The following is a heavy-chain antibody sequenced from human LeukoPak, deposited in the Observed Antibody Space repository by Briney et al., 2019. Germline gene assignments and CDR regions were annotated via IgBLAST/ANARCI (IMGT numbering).Heavy chain of an antibody. J-gene: IGHJ4*02. V-gene: IGHV4-59*01. CDR1: GASTTSYF. CDR3: ARGGENPPPED. CDR2: GFHTGRT. D-gene: IGHD2/OR15-2a*01. Sequence: SETLSLTCTVSGASTTSYFWSWIRQPPGKGLEWIGDGFHTGRTNYSPSLRSRVTISVDTSKNQFSLRLSSVTAADTAVYYCARGGENPPPEDWSQGTLVTVSS.